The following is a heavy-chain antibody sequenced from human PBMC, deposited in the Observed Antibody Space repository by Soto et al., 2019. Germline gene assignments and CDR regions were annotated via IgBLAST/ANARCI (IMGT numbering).Heavy chain of an antibody. Sequence: PSETLSLTCTVSGGSISSGSFYWTWIRQHPGKGLEFIGYIYYSGDTYYNPSLRRRVIISLDTSKSQFSLRLNSVTAADTAVYYCAREWSGGRRDGNPDKYYGMDVWGQGTKVT. J-gene: IGHJ6*02. CDR3: AREWSGGRRDGNPDKYYGMDV. CDR2: IYYSGDT. D-gene: IGHD2-15*01. CDR1: GGSISSGSFY. V-gene: IGHV4-31*03.